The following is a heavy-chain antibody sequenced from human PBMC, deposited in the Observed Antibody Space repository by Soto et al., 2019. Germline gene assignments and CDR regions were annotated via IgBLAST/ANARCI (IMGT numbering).Heavy chain of an antibody. J-gene: IGHJ4*02. Sequence: SETLSLTCAVYGGSFSGYYWSWIRQPPGKGLEWIGEINHSGSTNYNPSLKSRVTISVDTSKNQFSLKLSSVTAADTAVYYCARGGDTAMVTYLAFDYWGQGTLVTVSS. CDR3: ARGGDTAMVTYLAFDY. V-gene: IGHV4-34*01. CDR2: INHSGST. D-gene: IGHD5-18*01. CDR1: GGSFSGYY.